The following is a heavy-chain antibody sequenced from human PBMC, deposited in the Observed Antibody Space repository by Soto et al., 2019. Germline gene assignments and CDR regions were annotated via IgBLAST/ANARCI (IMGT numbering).Heavy chain of an antibody. CDR1: GFTFSSYG. J-gene: IGHJ2*01. Sequence: QVQLVESGGGVVQPGRSLRLSCAASGFTFSSYGMHWVRQAPGEGLEWVAVMSFDGSNKYYADSVRGRFTISRDTSESTLYLQMISLRAEDTAVYYCAKDGIGGNSPNYWYFDLWVRGTLVTVSS. D-gene: IGHD2-21*02. V-gene: IGHV3-30*18. CDR2: MSFDGSNK. CDR3: AKDGIGGNSPNYWYFDL.